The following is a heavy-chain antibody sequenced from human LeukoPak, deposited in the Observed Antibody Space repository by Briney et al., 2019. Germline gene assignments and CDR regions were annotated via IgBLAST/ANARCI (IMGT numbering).Heavy chain of an antibody. Sequence: SGGSLRLSCAPSGFTFSSYGMHWVRQAPGKGLEWVSFIRYDGSNKYYADSVKGRFTISRDNSKNTLYLQMNSLRAEDTAVYYCESKDIVVVPAGGDRYFDLWGRGTLVTVSS. J-gene: IGHJ2*01. CDR3: ESKDIVVVPAGGDRYFDL. CDR1: GFTFSSYG. CDR2: IRYDGSNK. V-gene: IGHV3-30*02. D-gene: IGHD2-2*01.